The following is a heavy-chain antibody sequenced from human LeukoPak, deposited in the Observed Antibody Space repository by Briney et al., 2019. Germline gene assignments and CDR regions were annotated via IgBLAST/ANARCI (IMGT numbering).Heavy chain of an antibody. D-gene: IGHD2-2*01. Sequence: PGGSLRLSCTVSEFTFSSYEMNWVRQAPGKGLEWVGFIRSRTYGGTTEYAASVKGRFTISRDDSKSIAYLQMNSLKTEDTAVYYCTRDWERYCYSTSCYFYMDVWGKGTTVTISS. CDR1: EFTFSSYE. CDR2: IRSRTYGGTT. V-gene: IGHV3-49*04. CDR3: TRDWERYCYSTSCYFYMDV. J-gene: IGHJ6*03.